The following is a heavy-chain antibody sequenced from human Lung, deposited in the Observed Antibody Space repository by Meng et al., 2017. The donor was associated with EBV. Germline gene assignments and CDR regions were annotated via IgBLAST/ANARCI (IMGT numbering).Heavy chain of an antibody. CDR2: NSGSGGST. CDR3: AKDLQRRCSNTICGAGNWFDP. D-gene: IGHD2-2*01. Sequence: EVQLLESGGGWVQPGGSLRLCXAAYGLPVXSYAMSWFRQAPGKGLEWVSANSGSGGSTYYADSVKGRFTISRDNSKNTLYLQMNSLRAEDTAVYYCAKDLQRRCSNTICGAGNWFDPWGQGNLVTVSS. V-gene: IGHV3-23*01. J-gene: IGHJ5*02. CDR1: GLPVXSYA.